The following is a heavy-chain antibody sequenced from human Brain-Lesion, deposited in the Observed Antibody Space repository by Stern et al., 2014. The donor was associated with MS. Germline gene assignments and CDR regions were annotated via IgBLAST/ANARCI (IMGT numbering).Heavy chain of an antibody. V-gene: IGHV4-61*02. CDR3: ARGRVVPGFQYYATDV. Sequence: QVQLQESGPGLVKPSQTLSLSCTVSGGSISSGGYYWSWIRQPAGKGLEWIGRIFNSGSTSYNPSLKSRVTISIDTSKNQFSPTLNPMTAADTAVYYCARGRVVPGFQYYATDVWGQGTTVIVSS. J-gene: IGHJ6*02. CDR1: GGSISSGGYY. CDR2: IFNSGST. D-gene: IGHD2-2*01.